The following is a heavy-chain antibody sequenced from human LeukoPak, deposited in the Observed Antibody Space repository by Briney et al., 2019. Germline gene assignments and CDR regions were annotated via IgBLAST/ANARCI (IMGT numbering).Heavy chain of an antibody. CDR2: INPSGGST. D-gene: IGHD3-16*01. V-gene: IGHV1-46*01. CDR1: GYTFTSYY. Sequence: ASVKVSCKASGYTFTSYYMHWVRQAPGQGLEWMGIINPSGGSTSYAQKFQGRVTMTRGMSTSTVYMELSSLRSEDTAVYYCARERGSDHYYYYYMDVWGKGTTVTVSS. CDR3: ARERGSDHYYYYYMDV. J-gene: IGHJ6*03.